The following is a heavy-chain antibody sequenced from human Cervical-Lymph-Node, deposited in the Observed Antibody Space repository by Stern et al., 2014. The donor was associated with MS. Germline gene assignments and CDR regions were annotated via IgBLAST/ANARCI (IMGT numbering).Heavy chain of an antibody. V-gene: IGHV1-18*01. Sequence: VQLVQSGAEVRKPGASAKVSCRASGYTFSSFGISWVRRAPGQGLEWMGWISGYNGDTKYPQKFQGRVILTTDTSTSTAYMDLTSLRSDDTAMYYCARGPYCSSTSCYSNGYYFYGLDVWGQGTTVTVSS. CDR1: GYTFSSFG. D-gene: IGHD2-2*02. CDR2: ISGYNGDT. J-gene: IGHJ6*02. CDR3: ARGPYCSSTSCYSNGYYFYGLDV.